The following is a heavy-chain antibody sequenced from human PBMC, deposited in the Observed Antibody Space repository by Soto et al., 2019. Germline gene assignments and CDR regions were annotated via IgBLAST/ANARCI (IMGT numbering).Heavy chain of an antibody. V-gene: IGHV3-11*01. J-gene: IGHJ4*02. CDR2: ISSSGSTI. CDR3: ARDYYDSSGYYLSFDY. Sequence: PGGSLRLSCAASGFTFSDYYLSWIRQAPGKGLEWVSYISSSGSTIYYADSVKGRFTISRDNAKNSLYLQMNSLRAEDTAVYYCARDYYDSSGYYLSFDYWGQGTLVTVSS. CDR1: GFTFSDYY. D-gene: IGHD3-22*01.